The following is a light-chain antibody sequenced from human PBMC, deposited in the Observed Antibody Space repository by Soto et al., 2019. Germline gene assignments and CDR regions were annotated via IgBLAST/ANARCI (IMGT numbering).Light chain of an antibody. V-gene: IGKV1-5*03. J-gene: IGKJ4*01. CDR2: KAS. CDR3: QQSYTTPLT. CDR1: QSIDSW. Sequence: DIQMTQSPSTLSASVGDRVTITCRASQSIDSWLAWYQQKPGKAPKLLMYKASSLESGVPSRFSGSGSETEFTLTISSLQPDDFATYYCQQSYTTPLTFGGGTKVDI.